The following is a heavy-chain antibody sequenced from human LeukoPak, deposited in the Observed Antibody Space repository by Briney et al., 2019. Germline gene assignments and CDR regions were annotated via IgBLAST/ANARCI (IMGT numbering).Heavy chain of an antibody. Sequence: ASVKVSCKASGYIFTTYYMHWMRQAPGQGLEWMGWINPNSGGTNYAQKFQGRVTMTRDTSISTAYMELSRLRSDDTAVYYCARDPFCSGGSCYSPWGQGTLVTVSS. J-gene: IGHJ5*02. D-gene: IGHD2-15*01. CDR1: GYIFTTYY. V-gene: IGHV1-2*02. CDR2: INPNSGGT. CDR3: ARDPFCSGGSCYSP.